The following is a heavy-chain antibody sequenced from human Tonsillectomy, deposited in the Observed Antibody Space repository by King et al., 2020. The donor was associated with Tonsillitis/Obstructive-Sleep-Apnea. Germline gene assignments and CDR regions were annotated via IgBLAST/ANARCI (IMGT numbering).Heavy chain of an antibody. J-gene: IGHJ3*02. CDR3: ARADQAYSYDQMDAFDI. CDR1: GGSISSGGYY. D-gene: IGHD5-18*01. V-gene: IGHV4-31*03. CDR2: IYYSGST. Sequence: QLQESGPGLVKPSQTLSLTCTVSGGSISSGGYYWSWIRQHPGKGLEWIGYIYYSGSTYYNPSLKSRVTISVDTSKNQFSLKLSSVTAADTAVYYCARADQAYSYDQMDAFDIWGQGTMVTVSS.